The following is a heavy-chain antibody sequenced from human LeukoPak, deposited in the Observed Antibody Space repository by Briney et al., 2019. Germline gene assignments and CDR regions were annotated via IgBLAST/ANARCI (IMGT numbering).Heavy chain of an antibody. Sequence: ASVKVSCKASGYTFTSYDINWVRQATGQGLEWMGWMNPNSGNTGYVQKFQGRVTMTRNTSIGTAYMELSSLRSEDTAVYYCARGILSDDAFDIWGQGTMVTVSS. CDR1: GYTFTSYD. J-gene: IGHJ3*02. CDR3: ARGILSDDAFDI. CDR2: MNPNSGNT. V-gene: IGHV1-8*01.